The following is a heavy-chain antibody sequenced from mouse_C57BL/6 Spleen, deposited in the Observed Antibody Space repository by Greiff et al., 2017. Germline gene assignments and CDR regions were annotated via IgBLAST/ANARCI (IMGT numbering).Heavy chain of an antibody. CDR3: ARRDSSGYDAMDY. CDR2: IDPSDSYT. D-gene: IGHD3-2*02. J-gene: IGHJ4*01. Sequence: QVQLQQSGAELVKPGASVKLSCKASGYTFTSYWMQWVKQRPGQGLEWIGEIDPSDSYTNYNQKFKGKATLTVDTSSSTAYMQLSSLTSEDSAVYYCARRDSSGYDAMDYWGQGTSVTVSS. V-gene: IGHV1-50*01. CDR1: GYTFTSYW.